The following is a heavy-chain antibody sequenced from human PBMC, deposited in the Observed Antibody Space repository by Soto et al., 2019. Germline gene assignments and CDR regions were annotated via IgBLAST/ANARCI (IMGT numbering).Heavy chain of an antibody. CDR1: GGTFSSYT. CDR2: IIPILGIA. CDR3: ARNWNDVYWFDS. V-gene: IGHV1-69*02. Sequence: SVKVSCKASGGTFSSYTISWVRQAPGQGLEWMGRIIPILGIANYAQKFQGRVTITADKSTSTAYMELSSLRSEDTAVYYCARNWNDVYWFDSWGQGTLVTVSS. J-gene: IGHJ5*01. D-gene: IGHD1-1*01.